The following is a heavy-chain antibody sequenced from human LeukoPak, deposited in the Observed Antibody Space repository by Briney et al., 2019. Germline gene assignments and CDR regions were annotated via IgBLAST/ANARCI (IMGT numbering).Heavy chain of an antibody. D-gene: IGHD5-18*01. Sequence: SETLSLTCTVSGGSISSYYWSWIRQPPGKGLEWIGYIYTSGSTNYNPSLKSRVTISVDTSKNQFSLKLSSVTAADTAVYYCARDRIQLWLHWFDPWGQGTLVTVSS. J-gene: IGHJ5*02. CDR3: ARDRIQLWLHWFDP. V-gene: IGHV4-4*09. CDR1: GGSISSYY. CDR2: IYTSGST.